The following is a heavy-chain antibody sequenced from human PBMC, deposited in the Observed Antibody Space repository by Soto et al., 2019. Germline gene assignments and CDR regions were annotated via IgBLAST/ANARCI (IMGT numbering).Heavy chain of an antibody. D-gene: IGHD2-15*01. Sequence: QVQLVESGGGVVQPGRSLRLSCAASGFTFSSYGMHWVRQAPGKGLEWVAVISYDGSNKYYADSVKGRFTISRDNSKNTLYLQMNSLRAEDKAGYYCAKSLPQVVADLVAFDIWGQGTMVTVSS. CDR1: GFTFSSYG. V-gene: IGHV3-30*18. CDR2: ISYDGSNK. J-gene: IGHJ3*02. CDR3: AKSLPQVVADLVAFDI.